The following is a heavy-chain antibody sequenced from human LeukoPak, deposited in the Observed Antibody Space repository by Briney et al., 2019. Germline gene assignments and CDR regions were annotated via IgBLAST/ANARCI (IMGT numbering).Heavy chain of an antibody. V-gene: IGHV3-23*01. J-gene: IGHJ4*02. CDR2: ISGGGGST. CDR3: AKGGGGYLDY. CDR1: GSTFRSYG. D-gene: IGHD2-15*01. Sequence: GGSLRPSCAASGSTFRSYGMNWVRQAPGKGLDWVSGISGGGGSTYYADSVKGRFTISRDNSKNTLYLQMNSLRAEDTAVYYCAKGGGGYLDYWGQGTPVTVS.